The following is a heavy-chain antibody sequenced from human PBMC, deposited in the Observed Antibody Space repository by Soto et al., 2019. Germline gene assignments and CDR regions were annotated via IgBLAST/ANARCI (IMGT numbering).Heavy chain of an antibody. Sequence: VGSLRLSCAASGFTFSSYWMSWVRQAPGKGLEWVANIKQDGSEKYYVDSVKGRFTISRDNAKNSLYLQMNSLRAEDTAVYYCAREGTPTGYYYYYGMDVWGQGTTVTVSS. CDR1: GFTFSSYW. CDR3: AREGTPTGYYYYYGMDV. CDR2: IKQDGSEK. J-gene: IGHJ6*02. V-gene: IGHV3-7*01. D-gene: IGHD1-7*01.